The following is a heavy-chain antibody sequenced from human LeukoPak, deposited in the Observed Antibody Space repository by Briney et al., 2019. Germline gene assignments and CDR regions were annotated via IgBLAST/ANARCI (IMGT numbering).Heavy chain of an antibody. CDR3: ARLGAVADNFDY. CDR1: GGTFSSYA. CDR2: IIPIFGTA. V-gene: IGHV1-69*05. D-gene: IGHD6-19*01. Sequence: SVKVSCKASGGTFSSYAISWVRQAPGQGLEWMGRIIPIFGTASYAQKFQGRVTITTDESTSTAYMELSSLRSEDTAVYYCARLGAVADNFDYWGQGTLVTVSS. J-gene: IGHJ4*02.